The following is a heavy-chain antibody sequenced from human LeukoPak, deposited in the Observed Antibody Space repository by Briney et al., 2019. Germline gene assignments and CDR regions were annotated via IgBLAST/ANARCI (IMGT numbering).Heavy chain of an antibody. CDR1: GGSISSYY. Sequence: PSETLSLTCTVSGGSISSYYWSWIRQPPGKGLEWTGYIYYSGSTNYNPSLKSRVTISVDTSKNQFSLKLSSVTAADTAVYYCAGYCSSTSCYGSDPWGQGTLVTVSS. CDR3: AGYCSSTSCYGSDP. CDR2: IYYSGST. V-gene: IGHV4-59*01. D-gene: IGHD2-2*01. J-gene: IGHJ5*02.